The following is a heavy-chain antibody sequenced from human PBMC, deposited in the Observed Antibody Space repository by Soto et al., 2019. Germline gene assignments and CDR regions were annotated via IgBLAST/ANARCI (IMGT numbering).Heavy chain of an antibody. Sequence: QVQLVQSGVEVKKPGASVKVSCKASGYTCTDYRMIWVRQAPGQGLEWMGIINPSGGSTDYAPNFQGRVTLTRDSFTSTVYMELSNLRSEDTAVYYCARPAGRLANWFDPWGQGTLVTVSS. D-gene: IGHD6-6*01. CDR3: ARPAGRLANWFDP. V-gene: IGHV1-46*01. J-gene: IGHJ5*02. CDR1: GYTCTDYR. CDR2: INPSGGST.